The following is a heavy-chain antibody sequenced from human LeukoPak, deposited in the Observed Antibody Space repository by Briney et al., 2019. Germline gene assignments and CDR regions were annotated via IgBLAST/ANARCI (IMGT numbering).Heavy chain of an antibody. CDR1: GFTFSSYA. Sequence: GGSLRLSCAASGFTFSSYAMHWVRQAPGKGLEWVAVISYDGSNKYYADSVKGRFTISRDNSKNTLYLQMNSLRAEDTAVYYCARHVPYDYGDLWGQGTLVTVSS. CDR3: ARHVPYDYGDL. CDR2: ISYDGSNK. J-gene: IGHJ5*02. D-gene: IGHD4-17*01. V-gene: IGHV3-30-3*01.